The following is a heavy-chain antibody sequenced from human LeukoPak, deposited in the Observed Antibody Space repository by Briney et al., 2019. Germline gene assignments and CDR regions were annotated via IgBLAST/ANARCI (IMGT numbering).Heavy chain of an antibody. CDR2: ISSSSSYI. V-gene: IGHV3-21*04. CDR1: GFTFSSYS. D-gene: IGHD3-22*01. Sequence: GGSLRLSCAASGFTFSSYSMNWVRQAPGKGLEWVSSISSSSSYIYYADSVKGRFTISRDNDKNSLYLQMNSLRAEDTAVYYCARSYYYDSSGYYSVPYFDYWGQGTLVTVSS. CDR3: ARSYYYDSSGYYSVPYFDY. J-gene: IGHJ4*02.